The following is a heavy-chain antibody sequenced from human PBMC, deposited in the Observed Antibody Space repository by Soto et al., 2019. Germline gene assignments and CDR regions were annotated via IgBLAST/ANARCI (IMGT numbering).Heavy chain of an antibody. CDR1: GDSFSCYW. V-gene: IGHV5-10-1*01. CDR2: IDPSDSQT. J-gene: IGHJ4*02. Sequence: GESLKISCKGSGDSFSCYWITWVRQKPGKGLEWMGRIDPSDSQTYYSPSFRGHVTISATKSITTVFLQWSSLRASDTAMYYCARQIYDSDTGPNFQYYFDSWGQGTPVTVSS. CDR3: ARQIYDSDTGPNFQYYFDS. D-gene: IGHD3-22*01.